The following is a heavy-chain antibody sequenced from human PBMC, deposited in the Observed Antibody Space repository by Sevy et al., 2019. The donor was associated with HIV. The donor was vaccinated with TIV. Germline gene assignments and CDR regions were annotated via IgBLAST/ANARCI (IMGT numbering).Heavy chain of an antibody. CDR3: VRGPNCGVGGCQQISPYCLDV. J-gene: IGHJ6*03. Sequence: GGSLRLSCAASGFTFSDHYVDWVRQAPGKGLEWVGRIRNRPNSYTTEYAASVKARFTISRDDSKNSVYLQMNSLKTQDSTVYYCVRGPNCGVGGCQQISPYCLDVWGKGATVTGSS. D-gene: IGHD2-15*01. CDR1: GFTFSDHY. CDR2: IRNRPNSYTT. V-gene: IGHV3-72*01.